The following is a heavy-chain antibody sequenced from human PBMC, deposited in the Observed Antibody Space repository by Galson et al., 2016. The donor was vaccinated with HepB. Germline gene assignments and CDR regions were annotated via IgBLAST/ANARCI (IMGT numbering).Heavy chain of an antibody. J-gene: IGHJ4*02. D-gene: IGHD5-12*01. CDR3: ARDRQTSGYPYFDS. V-gene: IGHV4-31*03. CDR2: VSSSGNT. CDR1: GDSITSDFYY. Sequence: TLSLTCSVSGDSITSDFYYWSWVRRHPERGLEWLGFVSSSGNTFSNPSLKSRLTIFLDTSKSQFSLKLTSLTAADTAVYFCARDRQTSGYPYFDSWGQGILVTVSS.